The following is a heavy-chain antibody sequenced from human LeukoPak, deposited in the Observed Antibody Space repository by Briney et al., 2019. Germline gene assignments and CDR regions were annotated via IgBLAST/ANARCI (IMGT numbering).Heavy chain of an antibody. CDR1: GYTFSGYY. Sequence: ASVKVSRKASGYTFSGYYMHWVRQAPGQGLEWMGWINPNSGGTKNAQKFQGRVTMTRDTSISTAYMELSRLRSDDTAVYYCATEVTDWGQGTLVTVSS. V-gene: IGHV1-2*02. CDR3: ATEVTD. D-gene: IGHD5-18*01. CDR2: INPNSGGT. J-gene: IGHJ4*02.